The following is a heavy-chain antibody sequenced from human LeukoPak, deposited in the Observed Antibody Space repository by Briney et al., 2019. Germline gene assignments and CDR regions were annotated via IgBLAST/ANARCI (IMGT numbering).Heavy chain of an antibody. J-gene: IGHJ4*02. CDR3: ARESYIAVAGRRYSSNDY. V-gene: IGHV4-34*01. Sequence: PSETLSLTCAAYGGSFSGYYWSWIRQPPGKGLEWIGEINHSGSTNYNPSLKSRVTISVDTSKNQFSLKLSSVTAADTAVYYCARESYIAVAGRRYSSNDYWGQGTLVTVSS. CDR2: INHSGST. D-gene: IGHD6-19*01. CDR1: GGSFSGYY.